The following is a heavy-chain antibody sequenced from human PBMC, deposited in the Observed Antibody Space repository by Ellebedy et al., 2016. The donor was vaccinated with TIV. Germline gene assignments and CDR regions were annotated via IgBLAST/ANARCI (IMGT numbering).Heavy chain of an antibody. J-gene: IGHJ6*02. D-gene: IGHD3-22*01. CDR2: IWSDGNNK. CDR1: GFTFETFG. CDR3: ASPDSSGYYYYGMDV. V-gene: IGHV3-33*08. Sequence: GESLKISCAASGFTFETFGIDWVRQAPGKGLEWVAVIWSDGNNKYYADFVKGRFTISRDNSKNTSYLQMNSLRAEDTAVYYCASPDSSGYYYYGMDVWGQGTTVTVSS.